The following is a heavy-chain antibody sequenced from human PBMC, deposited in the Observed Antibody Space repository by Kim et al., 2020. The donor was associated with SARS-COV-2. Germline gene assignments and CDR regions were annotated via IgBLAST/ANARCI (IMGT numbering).Heavy chain of an antibody. J-gene: IGHJ6*02. V-gene: IGHV4-61*01. Sequence: SETLSLTCTVSGGSVSSGSYYWSWIRQPPGKGLEWIGYIYYSGSTNYNPSLKSRVTISVDTSKNQFSLKLSSVTAADTAVYYCARGAPYCSSTSCHPYYYYYGMDVWGQATTVTVSS. CDR1: GGSVSSGSYY. CDR2: IYYSGST. CDR3: ARGAPYCSSTSCHPYYYYYGMDV. D-gene: IGHD2-2*01.